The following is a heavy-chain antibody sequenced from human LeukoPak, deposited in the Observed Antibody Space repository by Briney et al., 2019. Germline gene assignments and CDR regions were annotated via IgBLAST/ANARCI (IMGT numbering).Heavy chain of an antibody. CDR1: GGSINSGSYY. CDR3: ARCTSTSCYNFDY. V-gene: IGHV4-61*09. CDR2: IYSTGTT. J-gene: IGHJ4*02. D-gene: IGHD2-2*02. Sequence: PSQTLSLTCTVSGGSINSGSYYWNRIRQSAGKGLEWIGHIYSTGTTNCNPSLKSRVTISLDTSKDQFSLNLNSVTAADTAVYYCARCTSTSCYNFDYWGQGTLLTVSS.